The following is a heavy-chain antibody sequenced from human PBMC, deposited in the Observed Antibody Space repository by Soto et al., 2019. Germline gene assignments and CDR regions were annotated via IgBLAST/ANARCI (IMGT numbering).Heavy chain of an antibody. Sequence: SVKVSCKASGGTFSSYAISWVRQAPGQGLEWMGGIIPIFGTANYAQKFQGRVTITADKSTSTAYMELSSLRSEDTAVYYCARTPYYYGSGITYYFDYWGQGTLVTVSS. CDR2: IIPIFGTA. CDR1: GGTFSSYA. V-gene: IGHV1-69*06. J-gene: IGHJ4*02. D-gene: IGHD3-10*01. CDR3: ARTPYYYGSGITYYFDY.